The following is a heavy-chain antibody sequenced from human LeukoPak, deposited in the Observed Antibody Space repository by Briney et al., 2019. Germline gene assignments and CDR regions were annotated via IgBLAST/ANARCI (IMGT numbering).Heavy chain of an antibody. D-gene: IGHD2-15*01. Sequence: ASVKVSCKASGYTFTSYGISWVRQAPGQGLEWMGWISAYNGNTNYAQKLQGRVTMTTDTSTSTAYMELRRLRSDDTAVYYCARGGGALGYCSGGSCYQTSFYYYMDVWGKGTTVTISS. V-gene: IGHV1-18*01. CDR3: ARGGGALGYCSGGSCYQTSFYYYMDV. CDR2: ISAYNGNT. CDR1: GYTFTSYG. J-gene: IGHJ6*03.